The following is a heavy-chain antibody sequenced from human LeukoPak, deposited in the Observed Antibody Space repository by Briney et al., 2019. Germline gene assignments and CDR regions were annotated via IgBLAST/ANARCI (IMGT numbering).Heavy chain of an antibody. CDR2: IYYSGST. Sequence: SETLSLTCTVSGGSISSYYWSWIRQFPGKGLEWIGYIYYSGSTNYNPSLKSRVTISVDTSKSQFSLKLSSVTAADTAVYYCARHRKSGGYLYYFDYWGQGTLVTVSS. CDR1: GGSISSYY. V-gene: IGHV4-59*08. CDR3: ARHRKSGGYLYYFDY. J-gene: IGHJ4*02. D-gene: IGHD3-22*01.